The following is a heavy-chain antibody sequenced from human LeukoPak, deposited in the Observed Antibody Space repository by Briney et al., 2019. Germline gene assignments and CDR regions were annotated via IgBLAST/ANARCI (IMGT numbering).Heavy chain of an antibody. CDR2: INHSGST. CDR1: GGSFSGYY. D-gene: IGHD3-9*01. Sequence: SETLSLTCAVYGGSFSGYYWSWIRQPPGKGLEWIGEINHSGSTNYNPSLKSRVTISVDTSKNQFSLKLSSVTAADTAVYYCARGDYDILTGLSYMDVWGKGTTVTISS. V-gene: IGHV4-34*01. J-gene: IGHJ6*03. CDR3: ARGDYDILTGLSYMDV.